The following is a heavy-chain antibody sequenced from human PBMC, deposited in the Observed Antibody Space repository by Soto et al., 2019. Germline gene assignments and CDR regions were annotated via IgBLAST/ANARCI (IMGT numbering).Heavy chain of an antibody. CDR1: GGTFSSYA. V-gene: IGHV1-69*13. J-gene: IGHJ6*02. CDR2: IIPIFGTA. D-gene: IGHD6-6*01. Sequence: SVKVSCKASGGTFSSYAISWVRQAPGQGLEWMGGIIPIFGTANYAQKFQGRVTITADESTSTAYMELSSLRSEDTAVYYCARHIAARPIYYYGMDVWGQGTTVTVSS. CDR3: ARHIAARPIYYYGMDV.